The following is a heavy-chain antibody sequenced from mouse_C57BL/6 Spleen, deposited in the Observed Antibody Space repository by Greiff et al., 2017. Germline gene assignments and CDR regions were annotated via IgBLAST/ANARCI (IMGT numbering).Heavy chain of an antibody. CDR3: TRTYYYGSSYEGMDY. CDR2: IDPETGGT. CDR1: GYTFTDYE. Sequence: VQLQQSGAELVRPGASVTLSCKASGYTFTDYEMHWVKQTPVHGLEWIGAIDPETGGTAYNQKFKGKAILTADKSSSTAYMELRSLTSEDSAVYYCTRTYYYGSSYEGMDYWGQGTSVTVSS. D-gene: IGHD1-1*01. J-gene: IGHJ4*01. V-gene: IGHV1-15*01.